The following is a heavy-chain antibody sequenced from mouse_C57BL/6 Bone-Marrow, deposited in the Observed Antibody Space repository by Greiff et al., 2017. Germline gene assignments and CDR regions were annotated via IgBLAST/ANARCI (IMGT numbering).Heavy chain of an antibody. Sequence: VQLQESGPVLARPGASVKMSCKTSGYSFTSYWMHWVKQRPGQGLEWIGAIYPGNSDTSYNQQFKDKAKLTAVTAASTAYMELSSLTNEDSAVYYCTRAFYYCGSSPWFAYWGQGTLVTVSA. CDR1: GYSFTSYW. J-gene: IGHJ3*01. D-gene: IGHD1-1*01. V-gene: IGHV1-5*01. CDR3: TRAFYYCGSSPWFAY. CDR2: IYPGNSDT.